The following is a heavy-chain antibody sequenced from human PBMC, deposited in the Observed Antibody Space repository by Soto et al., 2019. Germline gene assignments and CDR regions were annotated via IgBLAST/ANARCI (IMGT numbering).Heavy chain of an antibody. Sequence: SETLSLTCTVSGGSISSYYWSWIRQPPGKGLEWIGYIYYSGSTNYYPSLKSRVTISVDTSKNQFSLKLSSVTAADTAVYYCARVTVAGKNYYYGMDVWGQGTTVTVSS. CDR1: GGSISSYY. D-gene: IGHD6-19*01. J-gene: IGHJ6*02. V-gene: IGHV4-59*01. CDR3: ARVTVAGKNYYYGMDV. CDR2: IYYSGST.